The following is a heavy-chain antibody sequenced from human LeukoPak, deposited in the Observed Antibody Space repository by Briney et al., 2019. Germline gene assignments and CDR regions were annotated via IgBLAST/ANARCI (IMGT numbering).Heavy chain of an antibody. CDR2: IFPGDSDT. V-gene: IGHV5-51*01. D-gene: IGHD4-11*01. Sequence: GESLKISCTSSGYTFASYWVGWVRQVSGKDLEWMGIIFPGDSDTRYSPSFQGQVTISADKSVSAAYLQWSRLWASGSAVYFCVRPISDSRDWYLFLWGRGNRGTVSS. J-gene: IGHJ2*01. CDR1: GYTFASYW. CDR3: VRPISDSRDWYLFL.